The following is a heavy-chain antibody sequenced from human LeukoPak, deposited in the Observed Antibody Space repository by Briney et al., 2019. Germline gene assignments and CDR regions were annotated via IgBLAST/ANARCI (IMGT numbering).Heavy chain of an antibody. J-gene: IGHJ4*02. Sequence: SETLSLTCSVSGGSIRSDHWSWIRQPLGKGLEWIGNIYSTGSTYYNPSLKSRVTISLDTSKNQFSLKLTSVTAADTAVYYCARDFSYFDYWGQGTLVTVSS. CDR1: GGSIRSDH. V-gene: IGHV4-59*01. CDR2: IYSTGST. CDR3: ARDFSYFDY.